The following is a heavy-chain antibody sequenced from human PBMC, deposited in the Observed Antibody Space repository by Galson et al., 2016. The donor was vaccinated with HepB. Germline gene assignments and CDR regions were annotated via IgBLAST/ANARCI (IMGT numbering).Heavy chain of an antibody. J-gene: IGHJ4*02. D-gene: IGHD1-26*01. CDR2: IYYTEAT. CDR1: GASIRDGSYF. Sequence: SETLSLTCTVSGASIRDGSYFWSWVRQSPGKRLEWIGYIYYTEATNYNPSLNSRVTISIDTSKNQFSLRLTSVTAADTAVYYCASDSWELRYFNYWGQGTLVTVSS. CDR3: ASDSWELRYFNY. V-gene: IGHV4-61*01.